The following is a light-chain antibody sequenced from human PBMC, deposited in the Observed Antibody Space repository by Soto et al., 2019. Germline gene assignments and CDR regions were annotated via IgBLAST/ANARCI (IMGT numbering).Light chain of an antibody. CDR1: QSVSSN. J-gene: IGKJ1*01. V-gene: IGKV3-15*01. CDR3: QHRWT. Sequence: EIVVTQSPATLSVSPGERATLSCRASQSVSSNLAWYQQKPGQAPRLLIYSASTRATGIPARFSGSGSGTEFTLTISSLQSEDFAVYYCQHRWTFGQGTKVGIK. CDR2: SAS.